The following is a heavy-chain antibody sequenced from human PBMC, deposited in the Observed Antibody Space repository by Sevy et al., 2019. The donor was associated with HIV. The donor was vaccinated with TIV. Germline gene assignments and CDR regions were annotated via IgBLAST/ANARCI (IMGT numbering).Heavy chain of an antibody. V-gene: IGHV1-2*06. D-gene: IGHD1-7*01. J-gene: IGHJ6*02. CDR1: GYTFTGDY. Sequence: ASVKVSCKASGYTFTGDYLHWERQAPGQGLEWMGRVYPNSAGTNYAQKFQGRVTMTRDTSISTAYMELSRLRSDDTAVYYCARDGGGGTTNSGMDVWGQGTTVTVSS. CDR3: ARDGGGGTTNSGMDV. CDR2: VYPNSAGT.